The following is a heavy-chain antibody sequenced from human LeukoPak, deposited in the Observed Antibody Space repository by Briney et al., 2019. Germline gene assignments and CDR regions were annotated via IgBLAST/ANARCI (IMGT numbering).Heavy chain of an antibody. CDR2: ISAYIGNT. CDR3: ARPFDFIAAAGAEYYFDY. CDR1: GYTFTSYG. V-gene: IGHV1-18*01. D-gene: IGHD6-13*01. Sequence: GASVKVSCKASGYTFTSYGISWVRQAPGQGLEWMGWISAYIGNTNYAQKLQGRVTMTTDTSTSTAYMELRSLRSDDTAVYYCARPFDFIAAAGAEYYFDYWGQGTLVTVSS. J-gene: IGHJ4*02.